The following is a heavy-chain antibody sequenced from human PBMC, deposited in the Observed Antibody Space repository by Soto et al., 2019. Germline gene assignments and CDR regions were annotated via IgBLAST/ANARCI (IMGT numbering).Heavy chain of an antibody. CDR3: ARRGNYYDSSGYSSSAFDI. V-gene: IGHV5-51*01. CDR1: GYSFTSYC. D-gene: IGHD3-22*01. J-gene: IGHJ3*02. Sequence: GESLKISCKGSGYSFTSYCIGWGRQMPGKGLEWMGIIYPGDSDTRYSPSFQGQVTISADKSISTAYLQWSSLKATETAMYYCARRGNYYDSSGYSSSAFDIWGQGTMXTVSS. CDR2: IYPGDSDT.